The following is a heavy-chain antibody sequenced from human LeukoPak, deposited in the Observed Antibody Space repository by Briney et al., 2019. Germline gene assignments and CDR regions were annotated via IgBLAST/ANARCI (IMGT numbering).Heavy chain of an antibody. D-gene: IGHD2-8*01. CDR3: ARDACTSGACSYFDY. CDR1: GYTFTGYY. Sequence: GASVKVSCKTSGYTFTGYYMHWVRQAPGQGLEWMGWINPNSSDTNYAQKFQGRVTMTRDTSISTAYMELSRLRSDDTAVYYCARDACTSGACSYFDYWGQGTLVTVSS. V-gene: IGHV1-2*02. CDR2: INPNSSDT. J-gene: IGHJ4*02.